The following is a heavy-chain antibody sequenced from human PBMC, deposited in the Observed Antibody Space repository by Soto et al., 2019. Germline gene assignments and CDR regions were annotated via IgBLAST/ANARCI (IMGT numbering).Heavy chain of an antibody. J-gene: IGHJ4*02. CDR1: GGSFSGYY. V-gene: IGHV4-34*01. CDR3: ARMRDYVWGSYRFPLDY. CDR2: INHSGST. D-gene: IGHD3-16*02. Sequence: QVQLQQWGAGLLKPSETLSLTCAVYGGSFSGYYWCWIRQPPGKGLEWIGEINHSGSTNYNPSLKSRVTISVDTSKNQFSLKLSSVTAADTAVYYCARMRDYVWGSYRFPLDYWGQGTLVTVSS.